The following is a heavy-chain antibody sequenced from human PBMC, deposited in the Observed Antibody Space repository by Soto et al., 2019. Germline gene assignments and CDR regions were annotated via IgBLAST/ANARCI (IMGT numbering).Heavy chain of an antibody. Sequence: PSETLSLTCTVSGGSINSGDYYWSWIRQPPGKGLEWIGYIYYSGSTYYNPSLKSRVTISIDTSKSQFSLRLSSVTAADTAVYYCARDLWGYCGTDCYPLDVWGQGTTVTVS. D-gene: IGHD2-21*02. V-gene: IGHV4-30-4*01. J-gene: IGHJ6*02. CDR1: GGSINSGDYY. CDR2: IYYSGST. CDR3: ARDLWGYCGTDCYPLDV.